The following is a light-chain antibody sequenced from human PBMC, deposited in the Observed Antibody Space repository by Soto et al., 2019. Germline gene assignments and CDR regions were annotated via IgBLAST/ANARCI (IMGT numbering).Light chain of an antibody. CDR1: SGSIANNF. V-gene: IGLV6-57*04. J-gene: IGLJ2*01. CDR3: QSYDSTNHLV. Sequence: NFMLTQPHSVSESPGKAVIISCTRSSGSIANNFVQWYQQRPDSAPATIIYDDDKRPSGVPDRFSGSVDSSSNSASLTISGLKTEDEADYYCQSYDSTNHLVFGGGTKLTVL. CDR2: DDD.